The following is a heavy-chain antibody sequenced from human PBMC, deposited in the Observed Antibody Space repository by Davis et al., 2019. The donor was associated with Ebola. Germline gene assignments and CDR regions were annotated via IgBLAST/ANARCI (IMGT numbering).Heavy chain of an antibody. Sequence: GEALMISCAASGFTFSCYVMCWARQAPGKWLEWVSASSGSGGSTYYADSVKGRFTIPRDKSKNTLYLRINSLRFEDTAVYYCAKGRNSNYPRAIDYWGQGTLVTVSS. CDR1: GFTFSCYV. CDR3: AKGRNSNYPRAIDY. CDR2: SSGSGGST. J-gene: IGHJ4*02. D-gene: IGHD4-11*01. V-gene: IGHV3-23*01.